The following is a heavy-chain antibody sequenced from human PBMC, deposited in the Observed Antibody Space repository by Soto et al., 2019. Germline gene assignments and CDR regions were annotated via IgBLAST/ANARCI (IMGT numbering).Heavy chain of an antibody. V-gene: IGHV4-59*01. J-gene: IGHJ4*02. CDR3: ARGGNLGRWLQPLDF. CDR2: INYNGNT. CDR1: GDSISAYS. Sequence: QVQLQVSAPGLVKPSETLSLTCTVSGDSISAYSWSWVRQPPGKGLEWIGNINYNGNTKYNPSLKSLVAMSVDTSKNQVSLRLISVTAADTAKYFCARGGNLGRWLQPLDFWGQGTLVTVSS. D-gene: IGHD5-12*01.